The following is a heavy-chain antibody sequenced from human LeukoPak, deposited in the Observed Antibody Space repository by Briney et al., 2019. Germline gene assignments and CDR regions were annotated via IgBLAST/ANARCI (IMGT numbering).Heavy chain of an antibody. D-gene: IGHD4-17*01. CDR1: GGSFSGYY. CDR3: ARDGGPTVTDRLYMDV. CDR2: INHSGST. V-gene: IGHV4-34*01. Sequence: SETLSLTCAVYGGSFSGYYWSWIRQPPGKGLEWIGEINHSGSTNYNPSLKSRVTISVDTSKNQFSLKLSSVTTADTAVYYCARDGGPTVTDRLYMDVWGKGTTVTVSS. J-gene: IGHJ6*03.